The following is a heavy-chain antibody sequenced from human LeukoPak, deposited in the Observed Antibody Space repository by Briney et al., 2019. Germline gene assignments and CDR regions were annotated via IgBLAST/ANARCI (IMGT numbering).Heavy chain of an antibody. Sequence: ASVKVSCKASGYTFTGYYMHWVRQAPGQGLEWIGWINPNSGGTNYAQKFQGGVTMTRDTSISTAYMELSRLRSDDTAVYYCAREYCSSTSCYPPDVWGQGTTVTVSS. CDR2: INPNSGGT. D-gene: IGHD2-2*01. V-gene: IGHV1-2*02. J-gene: IGHJ6*02. CDR1: GYTFTGYY. CDR3: AREYCSSTSCYPPDV.